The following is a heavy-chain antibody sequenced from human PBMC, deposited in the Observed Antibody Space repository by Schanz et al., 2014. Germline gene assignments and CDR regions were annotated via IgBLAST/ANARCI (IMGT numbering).Heavy chain of an antibody. CDR1: GYTFTNYG. D-gene: IGHD4-17*01. J-gene: IGHJ4*02. CDR2: ISPYNGNT. V-gene: IGHV1-18*01. CDR3: ARELRLEYYFDY. Sequence: QVRLVQSGAELKMPGATVKVSCETSGYTFTNYGVSWVRQAPGQGLEWVAWISPYNGNTAYAQNLKGRVRMTTDTSTATAYMELRSLTSDDTAVYYCARELRLEYYFDYWGQGTQVTVSS.